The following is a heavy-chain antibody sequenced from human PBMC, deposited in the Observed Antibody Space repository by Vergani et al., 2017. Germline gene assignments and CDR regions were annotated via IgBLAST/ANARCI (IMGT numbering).Heavy chain of an antibody. CDR2: ISGSGGST. Sequence: EVQLLESGGGLVQPGGSLRLSCAASGFTFSSYAMSWVRQAPGKGLEWVSAISGSGGSTYYADSVKGRFTISRDNSKNTLYLQMNSLRAEDTAVYYCAKQVDIGVVPAAIYTPYYYYYGMDVWGQGTTVTVSS. CDR1: GFTFSSYA. J-gene: IGHJ6*02. CDR3: AKQVDIGVVPAAIYTPYYYYYGMDV. D-gene: IGHD2-2*03. V-gene: IGHV3-23*01.